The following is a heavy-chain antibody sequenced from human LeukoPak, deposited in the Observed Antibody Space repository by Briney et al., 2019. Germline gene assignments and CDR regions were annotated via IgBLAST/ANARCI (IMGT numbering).Heavy chain of an antibody. CDR3: ARDRGLLWFQNAFDI. Sequence: GASVKVSCKASGGTFSSYAISWVRQAPGQGLEWMGGIIPIFGTANYAQKFQGRVTMTRDTSISTAYMELSRLRSDDTAVYYCARDRGLLWFQNAFDIWGQGTMVTVSS. D-gene: IGHD2-21*02. CDR2: IIPIFGTA. J-gene: IGHJ3*02. V-gene: IGHV1-69*05. CDR1: GGTFSSYA.